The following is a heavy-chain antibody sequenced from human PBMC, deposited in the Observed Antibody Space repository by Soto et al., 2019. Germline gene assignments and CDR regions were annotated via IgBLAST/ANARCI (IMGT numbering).Heavy chain of an antibody. CDR3: ARERWGLLEDDYMDV. CDR2: IWYDGSNK. D-gene: IGHD3-3*01. V-gene: IGHV3-33*01. J-gene: IGHJ6*03. Sequence: GGSLRLSCAASGFTFSSYGMHWVRQAPGKGLEWVAVIWYDGSNKYYADPVKGRFTISRDNSKNTLYLQMNSLRAEDTAVYYCARERWGLLEDDYMDVWGKGTTVTVSS. CDR1: GFTFSSYG.